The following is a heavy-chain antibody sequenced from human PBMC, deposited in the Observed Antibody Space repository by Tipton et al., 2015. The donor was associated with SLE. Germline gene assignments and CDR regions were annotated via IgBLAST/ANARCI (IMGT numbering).Heavy chain of an antibody. CDR1: GGSISSYY. CDR2: IYYSGST. V-gene: IGHV4-59*01. D-gene: IGHD3-22*01. CDR3: ARGRDSSGYYPYYFDY. Sequence: TLSLTCTVSGGSISSYYWSWIRQPPGKGLEWIGYIYYSGSTNYNPSLKSRVTISVDTSKNQFSLKLSSVTAADTAVYYCARGRDSSGYYPYYFDYWGQGTLVTASS. J-gene: IGHJ4*02.